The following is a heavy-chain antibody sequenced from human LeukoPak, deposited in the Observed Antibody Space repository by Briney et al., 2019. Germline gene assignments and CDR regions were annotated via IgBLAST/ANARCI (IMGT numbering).Heavy chain of an antibody. J-gene: IGHJ6*02. CDR2: IYSGGST. V-gene: IGHV3-53*01. Sequence: GGSLRLSCAASGITVSSNYMNWVRQAPGKGLEWVSVIYSGGSTYYADSVRGRFTISRDISKNILYLQMNSLRAEDTAVYYCAREPNDYGMDVWGQGTTVTVSS. CDR3: AREPNDYGMDV. CDR1: GITVSSNY.